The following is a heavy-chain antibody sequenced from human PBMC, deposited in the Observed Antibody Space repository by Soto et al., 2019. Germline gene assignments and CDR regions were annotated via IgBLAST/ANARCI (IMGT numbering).Heavy chain of an antibody. D-gene: IGHD3-16*01. Sequence: GGSLRLSCAASGFMFSAYTMNWVRQAPGKGLEWLSSISDDSSYIDYADSLRGRFTVSRDNARNSLYLQIDSLGVEDTAVYYSATPYYFNHWGPGTLVTVSS. V-gene: IGHV3-21*06. CDR3: ATPYYFNH. CDR2: ISDDSSYI. J-gene: IGHJ1*01. CDR1: GFMFSAYT.